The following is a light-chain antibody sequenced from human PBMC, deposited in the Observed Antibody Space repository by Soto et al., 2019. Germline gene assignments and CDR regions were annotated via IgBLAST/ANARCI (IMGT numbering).Light chain of an antibody. CDR2: GAS. CDR1: QSVSSN. Sequence: EIVLTQSPATLSVSPGEEATLSCRASQSVSSNLAWYQQKPGQAPRLLIYGASTRATGIPARFSGSGSGTEFTLTISSLQSEDFAVYYCQQYNNWPRTFGQGTKVDIK. CDR3: QQYNNWPRT. V-gene: IGKV3-15*01. J-gene: IGKJ1*01.